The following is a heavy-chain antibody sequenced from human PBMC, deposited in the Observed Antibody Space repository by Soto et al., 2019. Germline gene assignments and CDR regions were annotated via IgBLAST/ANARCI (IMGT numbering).Heavy chain of an antibody. Sequence: QVQLQESGPGLVKPSETLSLTCTVSGCSISSYYWSWIRQPPGKGLEWIGYIYYSGSTNYNPSLKSRVTISVDTSKNQFSLKLSSVTAADTAVYYCARPTYNSGSPFDYWGQGTLVTVSS. J-gene: IGHJ4*02. CDR1: GCSISSYY. CDR3: ARPTYNSGSPFDY. D-gene: IGHD1-20*01. V-gene: IGHV4-59*01. CDR2: IYYSGST.